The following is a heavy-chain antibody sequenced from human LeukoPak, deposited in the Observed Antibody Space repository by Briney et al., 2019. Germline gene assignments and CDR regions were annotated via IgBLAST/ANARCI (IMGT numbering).Heavy chain of an antibody. D-gene: IGHD1-14*01. J-gene: IGHJ5*02. CDR3: ARQPLSGGNWFDP. CDR1: GGSFSGYY. Sequence: PSETLSLTCAVYGGSFSGYYWSWIRQPPGKGLEWIGEINHSGSTNYNPSLKSRVTISVDTSKNQFSLKLSSVTAADTAVYYCARQPLSGGNWFDPWGQGTLVTVSS. CDR2: INHSGST. V-gene: IGHV4-34*01.